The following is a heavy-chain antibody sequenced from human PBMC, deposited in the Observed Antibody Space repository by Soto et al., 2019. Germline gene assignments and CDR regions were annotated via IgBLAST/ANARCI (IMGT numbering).Heavy chain of an antibody. J-gene: IGHJ6*02. V-gene: IGHV1-46*01. D-gene: IGHD2-15*01. CDR1: GYSFSNFY. CDR2: IDPSSGTT. Sequence: EASVKVSCKPSGYSFSNFYVHWVRQAPGQGPEWMGIIDPSSGTTSYTQKFQERVTMTRDTSMSTVYMELSRLRSEDTAVYYCASEVSSTDGMDVWGQGTTVTVSS. CDR3: ASEVSSTDGMDV.